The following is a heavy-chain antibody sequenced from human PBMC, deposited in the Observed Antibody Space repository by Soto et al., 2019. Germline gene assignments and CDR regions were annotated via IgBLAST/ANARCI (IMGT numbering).Heavy chain of an antibody. CDR2: IDYSGST. V-gene: IGHV4-59*08. CDR3: ARRVRNYDILTGYYGDAFDI. J-gene: IGHJ3*02. D-gene: IGHD3-9*01. CDR1: GGSIGIYT. Sequence: QVQLQESGPGLGKLSGTLSLTCTVSGGSIGIYTGGWIRQPPGKGLEWMGKIDYSGSTNYNPSLKSRVTISIDTSKNQFSLKLSSVTAADTAGYYCARRVRNYDILTGYYGDAFDIWGQGTMVTVSS.